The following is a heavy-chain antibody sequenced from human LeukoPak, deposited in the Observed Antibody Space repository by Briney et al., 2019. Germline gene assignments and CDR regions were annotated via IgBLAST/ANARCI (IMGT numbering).Heavy chain of an antibody. Sequence: SETLSLTCTVSGYSISSGYYWGWIRQPPGKGLEWIGSIYHGGSTYYNPSLKSRVTISVDTSKNQFSLNLSSVTAADTAVYYCAKRDDYYCFDYWGQGTLVTVSS. D-gene: IGHD4/OR15-4a*01. CDR2: IYHGGST. V-gene: IGHV4-38-2*02. CDR1: GYSISSGYY. CDR3: AKRDDYYCFDY. J-gene: IGHJ4*02.